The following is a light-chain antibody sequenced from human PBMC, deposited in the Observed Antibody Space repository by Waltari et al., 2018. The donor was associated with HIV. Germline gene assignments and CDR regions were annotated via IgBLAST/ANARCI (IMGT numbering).Light chain of an antibody. CDR3: QQRSTWPYT. Sequence: EIVLTQSPATLSLSPGERATLSCRASQTVRTSLAWYQQKPGQAPRLLIYDTSIRATGIPSTFSGSGSGTDFTLTIASLEPEDFAVYYCQQRSTWPYTFGQGTKLEI. J-gene: IGKJ2*01. V-gene: IGKV3-11*01. CDR1: QTVRTS. CDR2: DTS.